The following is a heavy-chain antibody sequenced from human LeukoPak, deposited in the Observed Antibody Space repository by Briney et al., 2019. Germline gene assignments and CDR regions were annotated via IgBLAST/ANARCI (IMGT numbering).Heavy chain of an antibody. Sequence: SETLSLTCSVSGASVYSDSSYWTWIRQAPGKGLEWIGYVDYRGGTKYNASLKSRATISLETSKNQFSLNLNSVIAADTAVYYCAREVATSYYDSGAYYRQTEAFDFWGQGKMVTVSS. CDR2: VDYRGGT. CDR3: AREVATSYYDSGAYYRQTEAFDF. J-gene: IGHJ3*01. CDR1: GASVYSDSSY. V-gene: IGHV4-61*01. D-gene: IGHD3-22*01.